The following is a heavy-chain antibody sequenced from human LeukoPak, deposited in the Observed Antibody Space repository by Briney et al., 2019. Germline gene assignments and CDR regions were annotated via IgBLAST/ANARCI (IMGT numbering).Heavy chain of an antibody. J-gene: IGHJ4*02. D-gene: IGHD1-26*01. CDR1: GYTFSTYY. CDR3: SRDLGGSYNDY. V-gene: IGHV1-46*01. Sequence: APVKVSCKASGYTFSTYYMHWVRQAPGQGHEWVGVINPSGGTTTYSQKFQGRVTMTRDTSTSTVYMELSSLRIEDTAVYYCSRDLGGSYNDYWGQGTMVTVSS. CDR2: INPSGGTT.